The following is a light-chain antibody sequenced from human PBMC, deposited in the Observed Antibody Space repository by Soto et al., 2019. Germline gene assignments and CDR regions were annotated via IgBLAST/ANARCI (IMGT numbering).Light chain of an antibody. CDR3: SSYPGSYHSG. J-gene: IGLJ1*01. Sequence: QYVRTQPPPASGYRGQSVTISCTGTSSDVGGYNYVSWYQQHPGKAPKLMIYEVSKRPSGVPDRFSGSKSGNTASLTVSELQAQDVSDYDSSSYPGSYHSGLGTGI. CDR1: SSDVGGYNY. V-gene: IGLV2-8*01. CDR2: EVS.